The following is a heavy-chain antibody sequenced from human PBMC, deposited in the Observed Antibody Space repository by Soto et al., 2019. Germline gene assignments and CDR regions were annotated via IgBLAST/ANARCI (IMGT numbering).Heavy chain of an antibody. Sequence: PGGSLRLSCAASGFTFNNAWINWVRQAPGKGLEWVGRIKSKTDGGTPDYAAPVKGRFAISRDDSKNMVYLQMNSLRAEDTAVYYCARDRSFSSGWYVFDPWGQGTLVTVSS. V-gene: IGHV3-15*07. CDR2: IKSKTDGGTP. D-gene: IGHD6-19*01. J-gene: IGHJ5*02. CDR1: GFTFNNAW. CDR3: ARDRSFSSGWYVFDP.